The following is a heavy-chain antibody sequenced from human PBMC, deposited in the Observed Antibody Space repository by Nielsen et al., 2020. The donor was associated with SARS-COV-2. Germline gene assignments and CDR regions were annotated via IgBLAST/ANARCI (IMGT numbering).Heavy chain of an antibody. V-gene: IGHV3-30-3*01. CDR3: ARANGGSYYGGIDY. Sequence: GESLKISCAASGFTFSSYAMHWVRQAPGKGLEWVAVISYDGNNKYYADSVKGRFTISRDNSKNTLYLQMNSLRAEDTAVYYCARANGGSYYGGIDYWGQGTLVTVSS. D-gene: IGHD1-26*01. CDR1: GFTFSSYA. CDR2: ISYDGNNK. J-gene: IGHJ4*02.